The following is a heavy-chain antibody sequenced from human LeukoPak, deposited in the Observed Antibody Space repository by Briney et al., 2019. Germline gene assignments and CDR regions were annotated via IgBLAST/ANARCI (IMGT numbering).Heavy chain of an antibody. CDR3: ARRLRQNLFDP. Sequence: PSETLSLTCTVSGVSISSDYWSWIRLPPGKGLEWIGYIYYSGSSNYNPSLKSRVTMSVDMSKNQFSLKLTSVIAADTAVYYCARRLRQNLFDPWGQGTLVTVSS. V-gene: IGHV4-59*08. CDR1: GVSISSDY. D-gene: IGHD5/OR15-5a*01. CDR2: IYYSGSS. J-gene: IGHJ5*02.